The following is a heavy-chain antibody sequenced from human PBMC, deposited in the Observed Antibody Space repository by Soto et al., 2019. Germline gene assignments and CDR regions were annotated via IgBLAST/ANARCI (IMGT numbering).Heavy chain of an antibody. CDR1: GFTFSNYV. V-gene: IGHV3-23*01. D-gene: IGHD2-21*02. CDR2: ISAGGGST. CDR3: AKDDLRDYYYGMDV. J-gene: IGHJ6*02. Sequence: GESLKISYAASGFTFSNYVMSWVRQAPGEGLEWVSSISAGGGSTYYADSVKGRFTISRDNSKNTLYLQVNSLRAEDTAVYYCAKDDLRDYYYGMDVWGQGTTVTVSS.